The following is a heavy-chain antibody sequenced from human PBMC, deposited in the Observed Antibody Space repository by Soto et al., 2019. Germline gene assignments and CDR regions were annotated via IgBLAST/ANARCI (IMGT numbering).Heavy chain of an antibody. J-gene: IGHJ4*02. Sequence: VGSLRLSCAASGFTFSGSAMHWVRQASGKGLEWVGRIRSKANSYATAYAASVKGRFTISRDDSKNTAYLQMNSLKTEDTAVYYCTRLWGSPTNSGSNYLIDYWGQGTLVTVSS. CDR2: IRSKANSYAT. CDR3: TRLWGSPTNSGSNYLIDY. CDR1: GFTFSGSA. V-gene: IGHV3-73*01. D-gene: IGHD1-26*01.